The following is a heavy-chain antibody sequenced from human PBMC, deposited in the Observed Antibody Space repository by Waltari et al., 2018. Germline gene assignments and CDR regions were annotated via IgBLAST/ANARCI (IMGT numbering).Heavy chain of an antibody. V-gene: IGHV3-53*02. CDR1: GFTVSSNY. CDR2: IYSGGST. Sequence: EVQLVETGGGLIQPGGSLRLSCAASGFTVSSNYMSWVRQAPGKGLEWVSVIYSGGSTYYADSVKGRLTISRDNSKNTLYLQMNSLRAEDTAVYYCARTITIFGVVTIDAFDIWGQGTMVTVSS. D-gene: IGHD3-3*01. J-gene: IGHJ3*02. CDR3: ARTITIFGVVTIDAFDI.